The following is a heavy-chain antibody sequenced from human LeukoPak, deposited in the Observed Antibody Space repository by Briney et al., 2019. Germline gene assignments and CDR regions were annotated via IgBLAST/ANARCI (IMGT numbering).Heavy chain of an antibody. CDR1: GYTLTELS. CDR2: FDPEDGET. Sequence: ASVKVSCKVSGYTLTELSMHWVRQAPGKGLERMGGFDPEDGETIHAQKFQGRVTMTEDTSTDTAYMELSSLRSEDTAVYYCATEGGGSGSFDYWGQGTLVTVSS. CDR3: ATEGGGSGSFDY. V-gene: IGHV1-24*01. J-gene: IGHJ4*02. D-gene: IGHD3-10*01.